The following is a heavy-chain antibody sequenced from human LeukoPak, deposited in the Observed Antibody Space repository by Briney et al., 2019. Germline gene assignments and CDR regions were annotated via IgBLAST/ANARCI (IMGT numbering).Heavy chain of an antibody. CDR3: ARDRWEDEYGDYAY. J-gene: IGHJ4*02. D-gene: IGHD4-17*01. CDR2: ISSSSSYI. Sequence: GGSQRLSCAVSGFTFSSYSMNWVRQAPGKGLEWVSSISSSSSYIYSADSVKGRLTISRDNAKSSLYLQMNSLRVEDTAVYYCARDRWEDEYGDYAYWGQGTLVTVSS. CDR1: GFTFSSYS. V-gene: IGHV3-21*01.